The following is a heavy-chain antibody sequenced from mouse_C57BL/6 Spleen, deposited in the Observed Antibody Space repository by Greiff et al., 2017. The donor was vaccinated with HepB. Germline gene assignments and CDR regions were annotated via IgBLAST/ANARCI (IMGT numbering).Heavy chain of an antibody. V-gene: IGHV3-6*01. CDR2: ISYDGSN. J-gene: IGHJ1*03. CDR3: ARDDPRWYFDV. Sequence: EVKLEESGPGLVKPSQSLSLTCSVTGYSITSGYYWNWIRQFPGNILEWMGYISYDGSNNYNPSLKNRISITRDTSKNQFFLKLNSVTTEDTATYYCARDDPRWYFDVWGTGTTVTVSS. CDR1: GYSITSGYY.